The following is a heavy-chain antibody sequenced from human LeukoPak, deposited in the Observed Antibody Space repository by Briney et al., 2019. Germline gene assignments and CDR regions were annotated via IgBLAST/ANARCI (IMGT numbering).Heavy chain of an antibody. Sequence: GASVKVSCKASGGTFNSYAISWVRQAPGQGLEWMGGIIPIFGTANYAQKFRGRVTITADESTSTAYMELSSLRSEDTAVYYCAKELYDFWSGSMDYWGQGTLVTVSS. V-gene: IGHV1-69*13. CDR2: IIPIFGTA. CDR3: AKELYDFWSGSMDY. J-gene: IGHJ4*02. CDR1: GGTFNSYA. D-gene: IGHD3-3*01.